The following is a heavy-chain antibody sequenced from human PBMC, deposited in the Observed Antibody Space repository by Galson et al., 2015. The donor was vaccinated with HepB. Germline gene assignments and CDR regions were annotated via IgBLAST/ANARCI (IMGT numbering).Heavy chain of an antibody. CDR2: IIPILGIA. CDR3: ACPRKGYYDILTGYDY. D-gene: IGHD3-9*01. V-gene: IGHV1-69*04. Sequence: SVKVSCKASGGTFSSYAISWVRQAPGQGLEWMGRIIPILGIANYAQKFQGRVTITADKSTSTAYMELSSLRSEDTAVYYCACPRKGYYDILTGYDYWGQGTLVTVSS. CDR1: GGTFSSYA. J-gene: IGHJ4*02.